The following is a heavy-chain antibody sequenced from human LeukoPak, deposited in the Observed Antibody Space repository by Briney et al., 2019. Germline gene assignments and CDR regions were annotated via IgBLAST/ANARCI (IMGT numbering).Heavy chain of an antibody. J-gene: IGHJ6*03. Sequence: GASVKVSCKASGYTFTCYAMNWVRQAPGQGLEWMGWINPNSGGTNYAQKFQGRVTMTRDTSISTAYMELSRLRSDDTAVYYCARGSLGYCSGGSCYSHYYYYMDVWGKGTTVTISS. CDR2: INPNSGGT. V-gene: IGHV1-2*02. CDR3: ARGSLGYCSGGSCYSHYYYYMDV. D-gene: IGHD2-15*01. CDR1: GYTFTCYA.